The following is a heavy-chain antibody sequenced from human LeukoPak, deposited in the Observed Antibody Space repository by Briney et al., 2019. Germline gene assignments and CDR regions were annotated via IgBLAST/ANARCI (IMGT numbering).Heavy chain of an antibody. CDR1: GFTFSSYN. D-gene: IGHD1-26*01. J-gene: IGHJ6*03. V-gene: IGHV3-21*06. CDR2: ITSSSSYI. CDR3: ARDPYSGNYGAYYYYYMDV. Sequence: GGSLRLSCAASGFTFSSYNMNWVRQAPGKGLEWVSSITSSSSYIYYADSVKGRFTISRDNAKNSLYFQMDSLRVEDTAEYYCARDPYSGNYGAYYYYYMDVWGKGTTVTVSS.